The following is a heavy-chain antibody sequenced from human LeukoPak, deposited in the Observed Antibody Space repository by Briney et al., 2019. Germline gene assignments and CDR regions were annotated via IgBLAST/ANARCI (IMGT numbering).Heavy chain of an antibody. D-gene: IGHD6-19*01. CDR1: GFTVSNSY. CDR2: IYSGGTT. V-gene: IGHV3-53*01. CDR3: ARGHKYSTGWYYFDY. Sequence: GGSLRLSCAASGFTVSNSYMSWVRQAPGKGLEWVSVIYSGGTTYYADSVKGRFTISRDNSKNTLYLQMNSLRAEDTAVYYCARGHKYSTGWYYFDYWGQGSLVTVSS. J-gene: IGHJ4*02.